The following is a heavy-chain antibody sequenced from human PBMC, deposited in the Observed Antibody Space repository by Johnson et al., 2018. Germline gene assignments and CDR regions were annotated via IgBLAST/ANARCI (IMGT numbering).Heavy chain of an antibody. Sequence: EVQLVESGGGLVQPGRSLRLSCAASGFTFRNYWMTWVRQAPGKGLEWVSGISWNSYSIGYADSVKGLFTISRDISKNTLYLQMNRLTAEDTAVYYCAGARSRAADAFDLWGQGIMVTVS. CDR3: AGARSRAADAFDL. D-gene: IGHD1-26*01. CDR2: ISWNSYSI. J-gene: IGHJ3*01. CDR1: GFTFRNYW. V-gene: IGHV3-9*01.